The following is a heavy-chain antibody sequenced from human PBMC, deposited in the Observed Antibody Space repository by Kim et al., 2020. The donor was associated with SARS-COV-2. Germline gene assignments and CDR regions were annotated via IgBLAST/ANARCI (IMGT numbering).Heavy chain of an antibody. V-gene: IGHV4-38-2*02. CDR1: GYSISSGYY. J-gene: IGHJ4*02. CDR2: IYHSGST. CDR3: ATKSGYSNPLWY. Sequence: SETLSLTCTVSGYSISSGYYWGWIRQPPGKGLEWIGSIYHSGSTYYNPSLKSRVTISVDTSKNQFSLKLSSVTAADTAVYYCATKSGYSNPLWYWGQGTLVTVSS. D-gene: IGHD3-22*01.